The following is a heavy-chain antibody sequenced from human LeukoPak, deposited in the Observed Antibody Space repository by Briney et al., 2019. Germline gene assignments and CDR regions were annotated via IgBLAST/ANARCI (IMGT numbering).Heavy chain of an antibody. CDR2: ITSSSIYK. D-gene: IGHD3-10*02. CDR3: AELGITMIGGV. V-gene: IGHV3-21*01. Sequence: GGSLRLSCAASGFTFSSYWMHWVRQAPGKGLEWVSSITSSSIYKYYADSMKGRFTISRDNAKNSLYLQMNSLRAEDTAVYYCAELGITMIGGVWGKGTTVTISS. CDR1: GFTFSSYW. J-gene: IGHJ6*04.